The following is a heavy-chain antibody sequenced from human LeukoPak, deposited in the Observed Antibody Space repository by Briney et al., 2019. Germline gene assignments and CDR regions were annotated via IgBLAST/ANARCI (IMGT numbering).Heavy chain of an antibody. CDR2: INPSGGST. V-gene: IGHV1-46*01. J-gene: IGHJ4*02. D-gene: IGHD6-6*01. CDR1: GYTFTGYY. Sequence: ASVKVSCKASGYTFTGYYMHWVRQAPGQGLEWMGIINPSGGSTSYAQKFQGRVTMTRDTSTSTVYMELSSLRSEDTAVYYCFGLDSTRYSSSSKVSGYWGQGTLVTVTS. CDR3: FGLDSTRYSSSSKVSGY.